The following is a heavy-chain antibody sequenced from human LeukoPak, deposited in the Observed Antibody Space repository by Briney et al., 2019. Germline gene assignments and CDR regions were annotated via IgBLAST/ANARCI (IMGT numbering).Heavy chain of an antibody. J-gene: IGHJ4*02. V-gene: IGHV3-23*01. CDR3: VKHSGGVYGNSDS. CDR1: GFTLSGYA. D-gene: IGHD1-1*01. CDR2: VGRSGVDT. Sequence: GGSLRLSCVASGFTLSGYAVSWFRQAPGKGLEWVSTVGRSGVDTYYADSVRGRFTISKDSSKNTLQMNSLSAEDTAIYYCVKHSGGVYGNSDSWGQGILVTVSS.